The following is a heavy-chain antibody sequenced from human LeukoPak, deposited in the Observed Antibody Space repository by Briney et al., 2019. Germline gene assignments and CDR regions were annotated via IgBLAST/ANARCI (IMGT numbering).Heavy chain of an antibody. Sequence: SETLSLTCTVSGASISSYYWSWIRQPPGKGLEWIGYIHYSGSTNYNPSPKSRVTISVDTSKNQFSLNLSSVTAADTAVYYCARDRNSFGRGYFDYWGRGTLVTVSS. CDR2: IHYSGST. CDR1: GASISSYY. CDR3: ARDRNSFGRGYFDY. D-gene: IGHD1-26*01. V-gene: IGHV4-59*01. J-gene: IGHJ4*02.